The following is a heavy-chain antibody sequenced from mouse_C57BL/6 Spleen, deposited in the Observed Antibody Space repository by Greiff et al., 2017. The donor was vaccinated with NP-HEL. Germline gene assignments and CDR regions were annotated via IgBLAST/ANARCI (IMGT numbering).Heavy chain of an antibody. CDR1: GYTFTDYY. Sequence: EVQLQQSGPELVKPGASVKISCKASGYTFTDYYMNWVKQSHGKSLEWIGDINPNNGGTSYNQKFKGKATLTVDKSSSTAYMELRSLTSEDSAVYYCARGPYGSPYYAMDYWGQGTSVTVSS. D-gene: IGHD1-1*01. CDR3: ARGPYGSPYYAMDY. CDR2: INPNNGGT. J-gene: IGHJ4*01. V-gene: IGHV1-26*01.